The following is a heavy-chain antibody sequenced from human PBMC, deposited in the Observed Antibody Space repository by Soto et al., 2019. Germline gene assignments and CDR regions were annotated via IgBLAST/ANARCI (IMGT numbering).Heavy chain of an antibody. D-gene: IGHD5-12*01. Sequence: SETLSLTCTVSGGSISSYYWSWIRQPPGKGLEWIGYIYYSGSTNYNPSLKSRVTISVDTSKNQFSLKLSSVTAADTALYYCARDSGYDYLGHYYYYMDVWGKGTTVTVSS. CDR1: GGSISSYY. CDR3: ARDSGYDYLGHYYYYMDV. J-gene: IGHJ6*03. V-gene: IGHV4-59*01. CDR2: IYYSGST.